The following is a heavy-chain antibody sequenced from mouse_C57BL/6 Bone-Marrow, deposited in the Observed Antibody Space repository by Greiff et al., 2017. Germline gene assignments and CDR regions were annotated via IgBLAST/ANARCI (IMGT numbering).Heavy chain of an antibody. V-gene: IGHV5-4*01. Sequence: EVKLVESGGGLVKPGGSLKLSCAASGFTFSSYAMSWVRQTPEKRLAWVATISDGGSYTYYPDNVKGRFTISRDNAKNNLYLQMSHLKSEDTAMYYCARDLLWLRRGGFDYWGQGTTLTVSS. D-gene: IGHD2-2*01. J-gene: IGHJ2*01. CDR1: GFTFSSYA. CDR3: ARDLLWLRRGGFDY. CDR2: ISDGGSYT.